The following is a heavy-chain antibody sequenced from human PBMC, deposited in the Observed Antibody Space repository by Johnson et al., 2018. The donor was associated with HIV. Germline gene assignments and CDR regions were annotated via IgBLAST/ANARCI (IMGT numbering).Heavy chain of an antibody. V-gene: IGHV3-30*02. CDR3: AKEYFDI. Sequence: QVQLVESGGGELQPGGSLRLSCAASRFTFNNYDMNWVRQAPGKGLEWVAFIRFDVSTKYYGDSVKGRFTISRDNSKNTLYLQMNSLRAEDTAVYYCAKEYFDIWGQGTMVTVSS. J-gene: IGHJ3*02. CDR2: IRFDVSTK. CDR1: RFTFNNYD.